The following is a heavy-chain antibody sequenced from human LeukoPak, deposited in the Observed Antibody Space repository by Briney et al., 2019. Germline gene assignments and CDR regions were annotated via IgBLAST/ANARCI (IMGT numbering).Heavy chain of an antibody. J-gene: IGHJ4*02. Sequence: ASVKVSCKASGYTFTSYGISWVRQAPGQGLEWMGWISGYNGNTNYVQKFQGRVTMTTDTSTSTAYMELRSLRSDDTAVFYCARSPDILTGENFDYWGQGTLVTVSS. V-gene: IGHV1-18*01. D-gene: IGHD3-9*01. CDR3: ARSPDILTGENFDY. CDR2: ISGYNGNT. CDR1: GYTFTSYG.